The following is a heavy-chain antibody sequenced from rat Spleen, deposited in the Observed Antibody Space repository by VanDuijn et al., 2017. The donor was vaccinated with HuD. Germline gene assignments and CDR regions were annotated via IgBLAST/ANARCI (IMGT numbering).Heavy chain of an antibody. Sequence: QVQLKESGPGLMQPSETLSLTCTVSGFSLGSNGVGWVRQPLGKGLMWMGTIWAGGSTNYNSAVQSRLSINRDTSKNQVFLKMDSLQPEDTGTYYCARLRTSPFYFDYWGQGVMVTVSS. J-gene: IGHJ2*01. D-gene: IGHD3-8*01. CDR2: IWAGGST. CDR3: ARLRTSPFYFDY. V-gene: IGHV2-72*01. CDR1: GFSLGSNG.